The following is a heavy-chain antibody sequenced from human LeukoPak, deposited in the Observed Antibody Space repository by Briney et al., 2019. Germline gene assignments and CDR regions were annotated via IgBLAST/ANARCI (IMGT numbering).Heavy chain of an antibody. V-gene: IGHV3-30*02. J-gene: IGHJ5*02. CDR3: AKDGPRYDYGAAYNWFDP. D-gene: IGHD4-17*01. Sequence: GGSLRLSCAASGFTFSSYSMNWVRQAPGKELEWVAFIRYDGSNKYYADSVKGRFTISRDNSKNTLYLQMNSLRAEDTAVYYCAKDGPRYDYGAAYNWFDPWGQGTLVTVSS. CDR1: GFTFSSYS. CDR2: IRYDGSNK.